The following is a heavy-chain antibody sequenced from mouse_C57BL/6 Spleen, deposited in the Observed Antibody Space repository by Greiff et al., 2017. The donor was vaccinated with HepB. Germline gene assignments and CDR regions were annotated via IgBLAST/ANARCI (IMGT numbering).Heavy chain of an antibody. J-gene: IGHJ3*01. V-gene: IGHV1-64*01. CDR3: ARLDDYDRGFAY. D-gene: IGHD2-4*01. CDR2: IHPNSGST. CDR1: GYTFTSYW. Sequence: QVQLQQPGAELVKPGASVKLSCKASGYTFTSYWMHWVKQRPGQGLEWIGMIHPNSGSTNYNEKFKSKATLTVDKSSSTAYMQLSSLTSEDAAVYYCARLDDYDRGFAYWGQGTLVTVSA.